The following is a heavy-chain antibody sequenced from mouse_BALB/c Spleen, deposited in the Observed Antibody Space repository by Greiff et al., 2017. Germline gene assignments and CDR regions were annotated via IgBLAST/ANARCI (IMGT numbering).Heavy chain of an antibody. D-gene: IGHD1-1*01. Sequence: EVHLVESGGGLVKPGGSLKLSCAASGFTFSSYTMSWVRQTPEKRLEWVATISSGGSYTYYPDSVKGRFTISRDNAKNTLYLQMSSLKSEDTAMYYCTRITTVVGGAMDYWGQGTSVTVSS. CDR1: GFTFSSYT. J-gene: IGHJ4*01. CDR3: TRITTVVGGAMDY. V-gene: IGHV5-6-4*01. CDR2: ISSGGSYT.